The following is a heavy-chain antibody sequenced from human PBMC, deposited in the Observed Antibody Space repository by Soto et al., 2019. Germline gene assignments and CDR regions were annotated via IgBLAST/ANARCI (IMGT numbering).Heavy chain of an antibody. CDR2: IYHSGTT. CDR3: ARADHMRAGPSDY. Sequence: TLSVNRGVACASISRGVYYCTYNHQRPGKALEWIGYIYHSGTTYYNPSLKSRLHMSVDTSENQFSLKLSSVTAADTAVYFCARADHMRAGPSDYWGQGTRVTVPS. V-gene: IGHV4-31*11. D-gene: IGHD6-13*01. CDR1: CASISRGVYY. J-gene: IGHJ4*02.